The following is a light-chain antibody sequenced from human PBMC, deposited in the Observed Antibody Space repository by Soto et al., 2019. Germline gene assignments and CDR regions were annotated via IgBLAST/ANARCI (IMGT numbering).Light chain of an antibody. CDR1: SIGLGSYNL. CDR2: EGS. CDR3: CSYADSGSYV. J-gene: IGLJ1*01. Sequence: QSVLTQPASVSGSPGQSITISCTGTSIGLGSYNLVSWYQHHPGKAPKLMIYEGSKRPSGVSNRFSGSKSGNTASLTISGLQAEDEADYSCCSYADSGSYVFXTGTKVTV. V-gene: IGLV2-23*01.